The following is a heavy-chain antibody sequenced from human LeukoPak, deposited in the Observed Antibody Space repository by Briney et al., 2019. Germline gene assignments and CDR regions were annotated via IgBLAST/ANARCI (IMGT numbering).Heavy chain of an antibody. J-gene: IGHJ6*03. CDR2: ISAYNGNT. V-gene: IGHV1-18*01. CDR3: ATLLTIRTPGAVAMRYYYYMDV. D-gene: IGHD6-19*01. Sequence: ASVKVSCKASGYTLTSYGISWVRQAPGQGLEWMGWISAYNGNTNYAQKLQGRVTMTEDTSTDTAYMELSSLRSEDTAVYYCATLLTIRTPGAVAMRYYYYMDVWGKGTTVTVSS. CDR1: GYTLTSYG.